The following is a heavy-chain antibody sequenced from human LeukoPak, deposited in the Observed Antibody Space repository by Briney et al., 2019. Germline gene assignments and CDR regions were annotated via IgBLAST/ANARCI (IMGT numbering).Heavy chain of an antibody. CDR1: GFTFSSYS. J-gene: IGHJ4*02. Sequence: GGSLRLSCAASGFTFSSYSMNWVRQAPGKGLEWVSVIYSGGSTYYADSVKGRFTISRDNSKNTLYLQMNSLRAEDTAVYYCAREIGGALHYFDYWGQGTLVTVSS. D-gene: IGHD1-26*01. V-gene: IGHV3-53*01. CDR3: AREIGGALHYFDY. CDR2: IYSGGST.